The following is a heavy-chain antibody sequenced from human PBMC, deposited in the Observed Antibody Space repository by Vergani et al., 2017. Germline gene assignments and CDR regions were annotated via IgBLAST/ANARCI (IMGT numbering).Heavy chain of an antibody. CDR1: GGSISSSSYY. D-gene: IGHD6-13*01. CDR3: IRAAAGHYYYYYYMDV. V-gene: IGHV4-39*01. Sequence: QLQLQESGPGLVKPSETLSLTCTVSGGSISSSSYYWGWIRQPPGKGLEWIGSIYYSGSTYYNPSLKSRVTISVDTSKNQFSLKLSSVTAADTAVYYCIRAAAGHYYYYYYMDVWGKGTTVTVSS. CDR2: IYYSGST. J-gene: IGHJ6*03.